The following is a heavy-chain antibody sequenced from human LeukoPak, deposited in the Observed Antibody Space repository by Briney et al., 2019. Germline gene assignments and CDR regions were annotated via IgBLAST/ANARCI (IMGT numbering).Heavy chain of an antibody. V-gene: IGHV3-53*01. Sequence: GGSLTLSCAASGGTFSSYYLSWVRQAPGKGLEWVAVINHGGSTYYDASVKGRVTISIDKSKNTLYLQLNTLRAADTAVYYCASDSGSYRTPYYHRDVWGKGTTVTVSS. CDR2: INHGGST. J-gene: IGHJ6*03. D-gene: IGHD3-10*01. CDR1: GGTFSSYY. CDR3: ASDSGSYRTPYYHRDV.